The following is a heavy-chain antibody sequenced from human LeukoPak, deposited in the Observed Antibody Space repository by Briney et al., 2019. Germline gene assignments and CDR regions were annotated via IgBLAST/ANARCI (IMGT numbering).Heavy chain of an antibody. J-gene: IGHJ4*02. CDR3: AREHPLLRYFDY. CDR2: IYSGGST. Sequence: GGSERLSCAASGFTVSSNYMSWFRQAPGKGLEWVSVIYSGGSTYYADSVKGRFTISRDNSKNTLYLQTNSLRAEDTAVYYCAREHPLLRYFDYWGQGTLVTVSS. V-gene: IGHV3-53*01. CDR1: GFTVSSNY. D-gene: IGHD2-21*02.